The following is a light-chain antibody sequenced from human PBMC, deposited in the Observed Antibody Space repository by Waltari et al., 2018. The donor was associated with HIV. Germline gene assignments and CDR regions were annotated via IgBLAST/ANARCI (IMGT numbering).Light chain of an antibody. Sequence: QSVLAQPPSVSAAPGQRVTISCSGSSSNIGYYAVNWYQEIPGKAPKLLIYHDDRKPTGVSDRFSSSKSGTSASLAISDLQFDDAGIYYCAGWDDSLNGGVVGGGTKLTGL. CDR2: HDD. J-gene: IGLJ3*02. V-gene: IGLV1-36*01. CDR1: SSNIGYYA. CDR3: AGWDDSLNGGV.